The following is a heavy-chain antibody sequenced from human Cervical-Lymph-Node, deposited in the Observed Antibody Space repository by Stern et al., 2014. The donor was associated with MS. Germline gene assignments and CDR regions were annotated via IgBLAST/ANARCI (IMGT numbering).Heavy chain of an antibody. J-gene: IGHJ4*02. CDR1: EYSFTSYW. D-gene: IGHD1-1*01. V-gene: IGHV5-51*01. Sequence: EVQLVESGAEVKKPGESLKISCQGSEYSFTSYWIGWVRQMHGPGTEWMGIFHPVDSDTRYRPSFQGQVTISADKSIRTAYLQWSSLKSSVTAMYYCARHNSAGTRFDYWGQGTLVTVSS. CDR2: FHPVDSDT. CDR3: ARHNSAGTRFDY.